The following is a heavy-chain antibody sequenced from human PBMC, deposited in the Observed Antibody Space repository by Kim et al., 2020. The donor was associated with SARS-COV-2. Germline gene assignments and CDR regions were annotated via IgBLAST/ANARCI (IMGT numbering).Heavy chain of an antibody. J-gene: IGHJ4*02. D-gene: IGHD3-10*01. V-gene: IGHV3-15*01. CDR3: TSYGQFGDLKY. CDR2: IKSKTDGGTT. Sequence: GGSLRLSCSVSGFIFKYAWMRWVRQAPGKALEWIGHIKSKTDGGTTDYAASVNGRFTISRDDSRNTLYLQMDSLKTEETDVFYCTSYGQFGDLKYWGQGTSVTVSS. CDR1: GFIFKYAW.